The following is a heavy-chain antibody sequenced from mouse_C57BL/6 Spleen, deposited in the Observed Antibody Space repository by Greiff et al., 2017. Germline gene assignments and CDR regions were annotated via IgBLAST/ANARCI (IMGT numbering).Heavy chain of an antibody. V-gene: IGHV1-59*01. CDR1: GYTFTSYW. CDR3: ARESRYWYFDV. Sequence: VQLQQPGAELVRPGTSVKLSCKASGYTFTSYWMHWVKQRPGQGLEWIGVIDPSDSYTNYNQKFKGKATLTVDTSSSTAYMQLSSLTSEDAAVYYCARESRYWYFDVWGTGTTVTVSS. J-gene: IGHJ1*03. CDR2: IDPSDSYT.